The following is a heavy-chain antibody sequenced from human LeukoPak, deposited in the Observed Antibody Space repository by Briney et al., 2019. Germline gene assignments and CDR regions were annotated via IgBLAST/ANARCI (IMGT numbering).Heavy chain of an antibody. D-gene: IGHD3-22*01. Sequence: GGSLRLSCAASGFTFSSYSLNWVRQAPGKGLEWVSSISSSSSYIHYADSVKGRFTISRDNSKNTLYLQMNSLRAEDTAVYYCAKSSPELTYYYDSSFYYFDYWGQGTLVTVSS. CDR2: ISSSSSYI. CDR3: AKSSPELTYYYDSSFYYFDY. CDR1: GFTFSSYS. V-gene: IGHV3-21*04. J-gene: IGHJ4*02.